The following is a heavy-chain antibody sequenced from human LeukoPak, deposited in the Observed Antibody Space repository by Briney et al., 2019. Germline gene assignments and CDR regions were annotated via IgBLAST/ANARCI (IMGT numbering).Heavy chain of an antibody. Sequence: GGSLRLSCAASGFTFSSYWMHWVRQAPGKGLVWVSRINSDGSSTDYADSVKGRFTISRDNAKNTLYLQMNSLRVEDTAVSYCARRINTALVDYWGQGTLVTVSS. J-gene: IGHJ4*02. CDR3: ARRINTALVDY. CDR2: INSDGSST. V-gene: IGHV3-74*01. CDR1: GFTFSSYW. D-gene: IGHD5-18*01.